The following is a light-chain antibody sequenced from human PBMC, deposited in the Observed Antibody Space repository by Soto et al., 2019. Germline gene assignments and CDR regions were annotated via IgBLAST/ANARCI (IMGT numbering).Light chain of an antibody. CDR3: QQYNKWPLT. CDR2: GAS. CDR1: QSVGGN. V-gene: IGKV3-15*01. J-gene: IGKJ4*01. Sequence: EIVMTQSPATLSVSPGEGATLSCWASQSVGGNLAWYQQKPGQAPRLLIYGASTRATGIPARFSGSGSGTEFTLTISSLQYEDFAVYYCQQYNKWPLTFGGGTKVEIK.